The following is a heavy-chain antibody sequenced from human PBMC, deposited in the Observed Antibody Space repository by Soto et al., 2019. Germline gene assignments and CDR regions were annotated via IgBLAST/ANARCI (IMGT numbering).Heavy chain of an antibody. D-gene: IGHD3-10*01. CDR1: GFTFSSYA. V-gene: IGHV3-23*01. J-gene: IGHJ4*02. Sequence: EVQLLESGGGLVQPGGSLRLSCAASGFTFSSYAMSWVRQAPGKGLEWVSAISGSGGSTYYADSVKGRFTISRDNSKNTRYLQMNSLRAEDTAVYYCAKDIVRYYGSGSYNYWGQGTLVTVSS. CDR3: AKDIVRYYGSGSYNY. CDR2: ISGSGGST.